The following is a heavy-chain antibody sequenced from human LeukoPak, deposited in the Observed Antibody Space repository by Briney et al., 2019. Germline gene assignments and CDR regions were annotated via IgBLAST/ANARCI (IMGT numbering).Heavy chain of an antibody. CDR2: IKRDGSDK. Sequence: GGSLRLSCAASGFTFSNYWMSWVRQAPGKGLEWVANIKRDGSDKYYVDSEKGRFTISRDNAKTSLYLQMNRLRAEDTAVYYCARDTVATTFDYWGQGTVVTVSS. J-gene: IGHJ4*02. D-gene: IGHD4-17*01. CDR3: ARDTVATTFDY. V-gene: IGHV3-7*04. CDR1: GFTFSNYW.